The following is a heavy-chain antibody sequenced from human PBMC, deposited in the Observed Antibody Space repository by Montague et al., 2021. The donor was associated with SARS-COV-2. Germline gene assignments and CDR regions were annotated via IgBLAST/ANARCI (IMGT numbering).Heavy chain of an antibody. D-gene: IGHD3-22*01. CDR2: IDYSGST. Sequence: SETLSLTCTVSGGSISRYYWSWIRQPPGKGLEWIGYIDYSGSTKYNPSLKSRVTISVDTSKNQFSLKLNSVTAADTAVYYCARERGYDSSGYYAYFDYWGQGTLVTVSS. J-gene: IGHJ4*02. CDR1: GGSISRYY. CDR3: ARERGYDSSGYYAYFDY. V-gene: IGHV4-59*13.